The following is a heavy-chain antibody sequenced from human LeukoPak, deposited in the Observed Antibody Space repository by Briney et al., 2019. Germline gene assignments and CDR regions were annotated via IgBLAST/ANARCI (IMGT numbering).Heavy chain of an antibody. D-gene: IGHD6-19*01. CDR2: ISNDGSHR. J-gene: IGHJ4*02. Sequence: GRSLRLSCAASGFIFSIYIVHWVRQGPGKGLEWVAVISNDGSHRYYADSVKGRFTISRDNSKNTLYLQMNSLRAEDTAVYYCARDRIRAVAGSGYFDYWGQGTLVTVSS. CDR3: ARDRIRAVAGSGYFDY. CDR1: GFIFSIYI. V-gene: IGHV3-30*04.